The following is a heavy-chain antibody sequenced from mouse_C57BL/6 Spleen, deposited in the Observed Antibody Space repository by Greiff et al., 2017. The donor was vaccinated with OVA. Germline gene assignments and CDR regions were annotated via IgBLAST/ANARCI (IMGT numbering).Heavy chain of an antibody. CDR3: ARRDNWRNFDV. J-gene: IGHJ1*03. Sequence: VQLVESGAELVKPGASVKMSCKASGYTFTTYPIEWMHQNHGQSLAWIGNFHPYNDDTKYNEKFKGKSTLTVEQSSSPVYLELSRLTSDDSAVYYCARRDNWRNFDVWGTGTTVTVSS. CDR2: FHPYNDDT. D-gene: IGHD4-1*01. CDR1: GYTFTTYP. V-gene: IGHV1-47*01.